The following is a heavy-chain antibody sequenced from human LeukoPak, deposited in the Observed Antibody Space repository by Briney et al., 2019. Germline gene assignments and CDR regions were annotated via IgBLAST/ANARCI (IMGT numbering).Heavy chain of an antibody. Sequence: GGSLRLSRAASGFTFSDYYMSWICQAPGKGLEWVSYISSSSSYTNYADSMKGRFTISRDNAKNSLYLQMNSLRAEDTAVYYCARGPSLGWLGNDYWGQGTLVTVSS. CDR2: ISSSSSYT. CDR3: ARGPSLGWLGNDY. D-gene: IGHD1-26*01. J-gene: IGHJ4*02. V-gene: IGHV3-11*05. CDR1: GFTFSDYY.